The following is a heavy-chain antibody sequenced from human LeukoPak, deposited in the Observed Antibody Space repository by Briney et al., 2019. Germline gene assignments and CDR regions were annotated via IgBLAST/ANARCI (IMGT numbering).Heavy chain of an antibody. D-gene: IGHD5-12*01. Sequence: GGSLRLSCAASGFTFSSYAMHWVRQAPGKGLEWVAVIPYDGSNKYYADSVKGRFTISRDNSKNTLYLQMNSLRAEDTAVYYCARAPIVATILYYFDYWGQGTLVTVSS. CDR3: ARAPIVATILYYFDY. V-gene: IGHV3-30*04. J-gene: IGHJ4*02. CDR1: GFTFSSYA. CDR2: IPYDGSNK.